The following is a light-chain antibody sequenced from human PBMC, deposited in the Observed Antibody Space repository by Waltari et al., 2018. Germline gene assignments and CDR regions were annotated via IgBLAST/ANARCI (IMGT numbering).Light chain of an antibody. CDR2: QDT. J-gene: IGLJ2*01. CDR1: KLGDKY. Sequence: SYELTQPPSVSVSPGQTARITCSGDKLGDKYTCWCQQKPGQSPVLVNSQDTKRPSGFPERFSGSNSGNTATLTISGTQATEEADYYCQAWDIITGVFGGGTKLTVL. CDR3: QAWDIITGV. V-gene: IGLV3-1*01.